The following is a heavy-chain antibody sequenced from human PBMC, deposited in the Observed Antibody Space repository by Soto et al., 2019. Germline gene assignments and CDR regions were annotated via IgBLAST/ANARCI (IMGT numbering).Heavy chain of an antibody. CDR3: AMRVGATDY. J-gene: IGHJ4*02. Sequence: QVQLVESGGGVVQPGRSLRLSCAASGFTFYTSALHWVRQAPGKGLEWVTFISYDGNSKHYTDSVKGRFTISRDNSKNTLYLQMNSLRAEDTAVYYCAMRVGATDYWGQGTLVIVSS. V-gene: IGHV3-30*03. CDR2: ISYDGNSK. D-gene: IGHD1-26*01. CDR1: GFTFYTSA.